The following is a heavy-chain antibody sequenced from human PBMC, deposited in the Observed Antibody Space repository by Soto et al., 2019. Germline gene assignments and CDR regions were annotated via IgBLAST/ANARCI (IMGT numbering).Heavy chain of an antibody. CDR2: IYDTGII. J-gene: IGHJ5*02. CDR3: VTGSLYNLDNSGTELWFDA. V-gene: IGHV4-61*01. Sequence: ETRPLTCTVSGGSVRANSYYWNWIRLLPGKGLQWVGHIYDTGIIQYSASFTSRALISLDTPMNQLSLRLSSVTVAATAVDYCVTGSLYNLDNSGTELWFDAWGEGALVTVS. D-gene: IGHD6-19*01. CDR1: GGSVRANSYY.